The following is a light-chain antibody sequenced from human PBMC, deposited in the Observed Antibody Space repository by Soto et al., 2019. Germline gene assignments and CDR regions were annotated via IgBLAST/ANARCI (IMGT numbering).Light chain of an antibody. V-gene: IGLV2-8*01. CDR3: SSFAGSNNFGV. CDR2: EVS. J-gene: IGLJ1*01. CDR1: SSDIGGYNY. Sequence: QSVLTQLPSASGSPGQSVPISCTGTSSDIGGYNYVSWYQQHPGKAPKLMIFEVSKRPSGVPDRFSGSKSGNTASLTVSGLQAEDEADYYCSSFAGSNNFGVFGTGTKVTVL.